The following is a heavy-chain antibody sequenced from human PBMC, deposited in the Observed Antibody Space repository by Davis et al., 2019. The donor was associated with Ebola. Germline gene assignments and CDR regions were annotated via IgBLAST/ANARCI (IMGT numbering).Heavy chain of an antibody. CDR1: GSTFTSYY. CDR2: INPSGGST. CDR3: ASGIVATILDY. D-gene: IGHD5-12*01. Sequence: AASVKVSCKASGSTFTSYYMHWVRQAPGQGLEWMGIINPSGGSTSYAQKFQGRVTMTRDTSTSTVYMELSRLRSEDTAVYYCASGIVATILDYWGQGTLVTVSS. V-gene: IGHV1-46*01. J-gene: IGHJ4*02.